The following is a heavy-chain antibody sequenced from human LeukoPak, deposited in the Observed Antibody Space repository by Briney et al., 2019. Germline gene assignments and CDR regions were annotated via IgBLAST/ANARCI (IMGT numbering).Heavy chain of an antibody. D-gene: IGHD6-13*01. CDR2: IYYSGCT. Sequence: SETLSLTCTVSGGSISSYYWSWIRQPPGKGLEWIGYIYYSGCTNYNPSLKSRVTISVDTSKNQFSLKLSSVTAADTAVYYCARATAAAGNEWGQGTLVTVSS. J-gene: IGHJ4*02. CDR3: ARATAAAGNE. V-gene: IGHV4-59*08. CDR1: GGSISSYY.